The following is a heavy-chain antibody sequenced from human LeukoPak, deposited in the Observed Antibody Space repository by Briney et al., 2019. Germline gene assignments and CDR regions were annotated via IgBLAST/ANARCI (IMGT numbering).Heavy chain of an antibody. CDR3: AREIANCSGGSCYSSGLDY. Sequence: SETLSLTCTVSGGSIGSYYWSWIRQPLGKGLEWIGYIYYSGSTNYNPSLKSRVTISVDTSKNQFSLKLSSVTAADTAVYYCAREIANCSGGSCYSSGLDYWGQGTLVTVSS. V-gene: IGHV4-59*12. CDR2: IYYSGST. J-gene: IGHJ4*02. CDR1: GGSIGSYY. D-gene: IGHD2-15*01.